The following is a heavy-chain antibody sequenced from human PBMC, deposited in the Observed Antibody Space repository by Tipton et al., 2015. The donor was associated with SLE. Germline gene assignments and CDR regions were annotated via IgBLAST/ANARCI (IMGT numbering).Heavy chain of an antibody. CDR1: GASVSSSFHQ. D-gene: IGHD3-16*01. V-gene: IGHV4-61*02. CDR3: ARDHYGSLDY. J-gene: IGHJ4*02. Sequence: TLSLTCTVSGASVSSSFHQWSWIRQPAGAGLEWIGHSSGSATYNPSLTSRVTISVDTSKNQFSLKMTSVTAADTAVYYCARDHYGSLDYWGQGMLVTVSS. CDR2: SSGSA.